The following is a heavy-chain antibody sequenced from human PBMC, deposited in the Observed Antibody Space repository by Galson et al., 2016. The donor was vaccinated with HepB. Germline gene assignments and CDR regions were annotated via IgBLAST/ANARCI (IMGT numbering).Heavy chain of an antibody. D-gene: IGHD3-22*01. Sequence: SLRLSCAASRFAFSNYVMSWVRQAPGKGREWVSTISASGDDTYYADPVKGRFTISRDNSKHTLNVQMNSLRAADTAVYYWLAGYYYGDLGRDWGQGTLVIVSS. V-gene: IGHV3-23*01. CDR1: RFAFSNYV. CDR2: ISASGDDT. J-gene: IGHJ4*02. CDR3: LAGYYYGDLGRD.